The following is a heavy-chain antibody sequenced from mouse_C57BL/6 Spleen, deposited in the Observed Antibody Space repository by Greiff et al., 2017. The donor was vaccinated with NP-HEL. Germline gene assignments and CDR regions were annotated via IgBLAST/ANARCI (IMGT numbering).Heavy chain of an antibody. D-gene: IGHD1-1*01. J-gene: IGHJ1*03. CDR2: IYPRGGNT. CDR3: ARGGTTTVAPTFDV. V-gene: IGHV1-81*01. CDR1: GYTFTSYG. Sequence: QVQLQQSGAELARPGASVKLSCKASGYTFTSYGISWVKQRPGQGLAWIGEIYPRGGNTYYNEKLKGKATLAADKSSSTAYMELSSLTSEDSAVYFGARGGTTTVAPTFDVWGTGTTLTVSS.